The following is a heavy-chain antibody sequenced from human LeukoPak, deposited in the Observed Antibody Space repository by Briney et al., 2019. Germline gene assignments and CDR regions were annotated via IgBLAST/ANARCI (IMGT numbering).Heavy chain of an antibody. CDR1: GYTFSGYY. V-gene: IGHV1-2*02. J-gene: IGHJ6*03. CDR2: INPNSGGT. CDR3: ARVQAITGTIGYYYYYMDV. Sequence: ASVKVSCKASGYTFSGYYMHWVRQAPGQGLEWMGWINPNSGGTYYAQKFQGRVTMTRDTSISTAYMELSRLRSDDTAVYYCARVQAITGTIGYYYYYMDVWGKGTTVTISS. D-gene: IGHD1-20*01.